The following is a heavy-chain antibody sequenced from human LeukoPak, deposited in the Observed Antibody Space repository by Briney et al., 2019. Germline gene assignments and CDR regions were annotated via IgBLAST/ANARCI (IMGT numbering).Heavy chain of an antibody. Sequence: PSETLSLTCTVSGCSISSYYWSWIRQPPGKGLEWIWYIYYIGSTNYNPSRKSRVTIAVDTSKNQFFLNLSSVTAPATAVYYCAXLYYYDSTPLFDYWGQGTLVTVSS. CDR1: GCSISSYY. CDR2: IYYIGST. V-gene: IGHV4-59*08. D-gene: IGHD3-22*01. J-gene: IGHJ4*02. CDR3: AXLYYYDSTPLFDY.